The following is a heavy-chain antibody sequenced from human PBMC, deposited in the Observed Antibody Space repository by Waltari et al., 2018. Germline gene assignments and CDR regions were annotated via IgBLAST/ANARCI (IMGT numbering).Heavy chain of an antibody. J-gene: IGHJ4*02. CDR2: LRYDGRNE. CDR1: GFTFRSYG. CDR3: AGGGYSGNDFTQY. Sequence: QVQLVESGGGVVQPGGSLRLSCAAFGFTFRSYGMNWVRQAPGKGWEWVAYLRYDGRNEYYEESVKGRFTISRDNSKNTLYLQMNSLRTEDTAVYYCAGGGYSGNDFTQYWGQGTPVTVSS. V-gene: IGHV3-30*02. D-gene: IGHD5-12*01.